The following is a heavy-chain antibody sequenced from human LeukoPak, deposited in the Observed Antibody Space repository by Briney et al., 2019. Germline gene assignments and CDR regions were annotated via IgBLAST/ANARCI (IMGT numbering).Heavy chain of an antibody. CDR1: GFTFSNYG. D-gene: IGHD4-17*01. Sequence: GGSLRLSCAASGFTFSNYGMSWVRQAPGKGLEWVSGMSGSGGSTYYADSVKGRFTISRDISKNAVYLQMNSLRAEDTAVYYCARDSYGDANFDSWGQGTLVTVSS. J-gene: IGHJ4*02. CDR2: MSGSGGST. CDR3: ARDSYGDANFDS. V-gene: IGHV3-23*01.